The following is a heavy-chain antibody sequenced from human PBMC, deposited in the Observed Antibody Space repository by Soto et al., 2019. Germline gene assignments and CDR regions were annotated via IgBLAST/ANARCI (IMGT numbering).Heavy chain of an antibody. CDR3: ARGISSSGWGDWYFDL. Sequence: ASVKVSCKASGGTFSSYAISWVRQAPGQGLEWMGGIIPIFGTANYAQKFQGRVTITADESTSTAYMELSSLRSEDTAVYYCARGISSSGWGDWYFDLWGRGTLVTVSS. D-gene: IGHD6-19*01. CDR1: GGTFSSYA. J-gene: IGHJ2*01. V-gene: IGHV1-69*13. CDR2: IIPIFGTA.